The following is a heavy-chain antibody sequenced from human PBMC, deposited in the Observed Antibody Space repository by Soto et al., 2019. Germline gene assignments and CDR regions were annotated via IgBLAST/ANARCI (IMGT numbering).Heavy chain of an antibody. V-gene: IGHV4-34*01. CDR1: GGSFSGYY. D-gene: IGHD3-22*01. Sequence: SETLSLTCAVYGGSFSGYYWSWIRQPPGKGLEWIGESNHSGSTNYNPSLKSRVTISVDTSKNQFSLKLSSVTAADTALYYCASLFYYDSSGYYGDYWGQGTLVTVSS. J-gene: IGHJ4*02. CDR2: SNHSGST. CDR3: ASLFYYDSSGYYGDY.